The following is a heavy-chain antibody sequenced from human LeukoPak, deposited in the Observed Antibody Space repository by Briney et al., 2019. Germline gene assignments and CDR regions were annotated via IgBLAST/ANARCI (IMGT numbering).Heavy chain of an antibody. CDR2: ISSSSSTV. V-gene: IGHV3-48*02. CDR3: ARAQTYYGSGSYLY. J-gene: IGHJ4*02. Sequence: GGSLRLSCAASGFTFSRYSMNWVRQAPGKGLEWVSYISSSSSTVYYADSLKGRFTISRDNAKNSLYLQMSSLRDEDTAVYYCARAQTYYGSGSYLYWGQGTLVTVSS. CDR1: GFTFSRYS. D-gene: IGHD3-10*01.